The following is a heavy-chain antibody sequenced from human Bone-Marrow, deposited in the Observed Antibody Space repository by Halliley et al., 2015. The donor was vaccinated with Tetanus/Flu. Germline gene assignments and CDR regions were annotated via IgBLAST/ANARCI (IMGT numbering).Heavy chain of an antibody. CDR3: AREGPYVDYPSYYFDY. Sequence: QVQLVQSGAEEKKPGSSVKVSCRASGGTFNSYVISWMRQAPGQGLEWMGGIIPIFGITNYAQKFQGRVTITAAESTSTAYMELSSLKSGGTALYYCAREGPYVDYPSYYFDYWGQGTLVTYSS. V-gene: IGHV1-69*12. CDR2: IIPIFGIT. D-gene: IGHD4-17*01. J-gene: IGHJ4*02. CDR1: GGTFNSYV.